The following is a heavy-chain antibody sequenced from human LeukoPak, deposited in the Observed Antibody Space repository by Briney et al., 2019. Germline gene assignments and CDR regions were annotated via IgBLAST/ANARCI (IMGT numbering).Heavy chain of an antibody. CDR2: INPNSGGT. CDR1: GYTFTGYY. CDR3: ARPAGGDNYFDY. D-gene: IGHD2-2*01. Sequence: GASVKVSCKASGYTFTGYYMNWVRQAPGQGLEWMGWINPNSGGTNYAQKFQGRVTMTRDTSISTAYMELSRLRSDDTAVYYCARPAGGDNYFDYWGQGTLVTVSS. V-gene: IGHV1-2*02. J-gene: IGHJ4*02.